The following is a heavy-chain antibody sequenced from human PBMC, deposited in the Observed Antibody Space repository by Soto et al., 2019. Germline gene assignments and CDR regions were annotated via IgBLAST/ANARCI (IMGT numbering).Heavy chain of an antibody. J-gene: IGHJ4*02. CDR1: GFTISSNA. CDR3: AKDKPGTTSFDY. Sequence: VGSLRLSCAASGFTISSNAMYWVRQAPGKGLEWVSAISDRGDTTHYADSVKGRFTISRDTSKNTLYLQLNTLRADDTAVYYCAKDKPGTTSFDYWGQGTLVTVSS. CDR2: ISDRGDTT. D-gene: IGHD1-1*01. V-gene: IGHV3-23*01.